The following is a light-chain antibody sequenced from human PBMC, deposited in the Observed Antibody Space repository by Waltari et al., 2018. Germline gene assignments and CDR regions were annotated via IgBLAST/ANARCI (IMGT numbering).Light chain of an antibody. CDR2: AAS. Sequence: DIQMTQSPSSVSASVGDSVTLTCRARQAIRNYLAWFQQKPGRAPKPLIYAASSLQSGVPSKCSGSGSGTEFTLTISSLQPEDFASYYCQQYYSFPLTFGGGTKVEIK. CDR3: QQYYSFPLT. CDR1: QAIRNY. V-gene: IGKV1-16*02. J-gene: IGKJ4*01.